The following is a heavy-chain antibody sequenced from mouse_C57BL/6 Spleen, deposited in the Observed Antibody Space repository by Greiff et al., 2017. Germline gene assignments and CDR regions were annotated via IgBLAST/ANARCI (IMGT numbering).Heavy chain of an antibody. V-gene: IGHV2-6*01. CDR2: IWGVGST. CDR1: GFSLTSYG. CDR3: ASRDPYYAMDY. J-gene: IGHJ4*01. Sequence: VKLVESGPGLVAPSQSLSITCTVSGFSLTSYGVDWVRQSPGKGLEWRGVIWGVGSTNYNSALKSRLSISKDNSKSQVFLKMNSLQTDDTAMYYCASRDPYYAMDYWGQGTSVTVSS. D-gene: IGHD3-3*01.